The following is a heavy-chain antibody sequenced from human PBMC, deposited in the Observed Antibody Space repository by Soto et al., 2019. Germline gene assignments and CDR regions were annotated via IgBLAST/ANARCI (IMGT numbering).Heavy chain of an antibody. CDR3: ARSNGPPYGMDV. D-gene: IGHD2-8*01. CDR1: GGSFSGYY. CDR2: INHSGST. Sequence: PSETLSLTCAVYGGSFSGYYWSWIRQPPGKGLEWIGEINHSGSTNYNPSLKSRVTISVDTSKNQFSLKLSSVTAADTAVYYCARSNGPPYGMDVWGQGTTVTVSS. V-gene: IGHV4-34*01. J-gene: IGHJ6*02.